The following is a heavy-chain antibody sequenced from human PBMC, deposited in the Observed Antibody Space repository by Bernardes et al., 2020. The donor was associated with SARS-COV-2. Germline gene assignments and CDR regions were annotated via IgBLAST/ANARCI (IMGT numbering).Heavy chain of an antibody. Sequence: GGSLRLSCAASGFTFSSYAMSWVRQAPGKGLEWVSAISASGGSTYYADSVKGRFTISRDNSKNTLYLQMNSLRAEDTAVYYCAKGGWVGIRVDYWGQGTLVTVSS. V-gene: IGHV3-23*01. D-gene: IGHD2-21*01. CDR1: GFTFSSYA. CDR2: ISASGGST. CDR3: AKGGWVGIRVDY. J-gene: IGHJ4*02.